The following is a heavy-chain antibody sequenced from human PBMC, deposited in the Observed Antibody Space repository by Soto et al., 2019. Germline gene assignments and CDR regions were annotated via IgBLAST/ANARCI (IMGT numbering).Heavy chain of an antibody. D-gene: IGHD5-12*01. Sequence: PSETLSLTCIVSGGSVSSAIYYWSWLRQPPGKGLEWIGYIYDSGSSYYNPSLKSRVTMSVDTSKNQFSLKLRSVTAADTAMYYCAREKGYISGPKNFDSWGQGTLVTVSS. V-gene: IGHV4-30-4*08. CDR1: GGSVSSAIYY. CDR2: IYDSGSS. CDR3: AREKGYISGPKNFDS. J-gene: IGHJ4*02.